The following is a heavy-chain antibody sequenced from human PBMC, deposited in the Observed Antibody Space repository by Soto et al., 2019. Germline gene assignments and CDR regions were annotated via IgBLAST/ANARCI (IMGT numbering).Heavy chain of an antibody. CDR1: GGSFSGYY. D-gene: IGHD4-17*01. Sequence: QAQLQQWGAGLLKPSETLSLTCAVYGGSFSGYYWSWIRQPPGKGLEWIGEINHGGNTNYNPSLKSRVTISGDTSKKQFSLKLNFVSAADTAVYYCARDHRVADYGDTNFDNWGQGTLVTVSS. J-gene: IGHJ4*02. V-gene: IGHV4-34*01. CDR2: INHGGNT. CDR3: ARDHRVADYGDTNFDN.